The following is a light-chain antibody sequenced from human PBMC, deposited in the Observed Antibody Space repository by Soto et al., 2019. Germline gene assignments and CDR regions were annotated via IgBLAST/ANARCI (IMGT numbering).Light chain of an antibody. CDR1: QSVSSD. CDR3: QQYADWPRP. J-gene: IGKJ1*01. Sequence: EIVLTQSPATLSVSPGEGATLSCRASQSVSSDLAWYQHRPGQAPRLLISGSSTRATDIPDRFRGSGSGTVFTLTINSLQSEDFAVYYCQQYADWPRPFGQGTKVEIK. V-gene: IGKV3D-15*01. CDR2: GSS.